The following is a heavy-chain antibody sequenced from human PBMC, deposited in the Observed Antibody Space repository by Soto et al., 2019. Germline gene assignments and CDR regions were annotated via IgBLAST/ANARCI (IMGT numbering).Heavy chain of an antibody. D-gene: IGHD2-2*01. CDR1: GYTFTNYG. CDR3: ARDGDRCTSTRCSPWPDTRFDP. V-gene: IGHV1-18*01. CDR2: ISPYNGNT. J-gene: IGHJ2*01. Sequence: QVQLVQSGDEVKKPGASVKVSCKASGYTFTNYGISWVRQAPGQGLEWMGWISPYNGNTKYPQKLQGRVTMTTDISTRTSNMELRGLRSNDTAVDFCARDGDRCTSTRCSPWPDTRFDPWGRGTLVTVSS.